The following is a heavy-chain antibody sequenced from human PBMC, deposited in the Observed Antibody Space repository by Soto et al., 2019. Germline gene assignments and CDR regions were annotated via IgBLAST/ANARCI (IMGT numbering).Heavy chain of an antibody. CDR1: GFTFSSYW. D-gene: IGHD3-22*01. J-gene: IGHJ4*02. CDR2: INSDGSRT. CDR3: ARALTYYYDIDY. Sequence: GGSLRLSCAASGFTFSSYWMHWVRQAPGKGLVWVSRINSDGSRTTYADSVKGRLTISRDNAKNMLHLQMNSLRAEDTAVYYCARALTYYYDIDYWGQGTLVTVSS. V-gene: IGHV3-74*01.